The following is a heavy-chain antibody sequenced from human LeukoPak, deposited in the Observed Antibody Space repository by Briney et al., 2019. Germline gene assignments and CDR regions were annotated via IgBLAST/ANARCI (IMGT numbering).Heavy chain of an antibody. CDR1: GGSISSYY. V-gene: IGHV4-4*07. Sequence: SETLSLTCTVSGGSISSYYWSWIRQPAGKGLEWIGRIYTSGSTNYNPSLKSRATMSVDTSKNQFSLKLSSVTAADTAVYYCARGPRSPNDSSGYYYVSADWYFDLWGRGTLVTVSS. D-gene: IGHD3-22*01. CDR3: ARGPRSPNDSSGYYYVSADWYFDL. CDR2: IYTSGST. J-gene: IGHJ2*01.